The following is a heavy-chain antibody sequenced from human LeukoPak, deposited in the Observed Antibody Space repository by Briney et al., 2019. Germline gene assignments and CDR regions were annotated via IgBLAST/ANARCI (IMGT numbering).Heavy chain of an antibody. Sequence: SETLSLTCTVSGGSISNYYWSWIRQPAGQGLEWIGRIYTSGSTNYNPSLKSRITMSVDTSKNQFSLKLSSVTAADTAVYYCARDSSRTFDYWGRGTLVTVSS. J-gene: IGHJ4*02. CDR3: ARDSSRTFDY. D-gene: IGHD2-2*01. CDR2: IYTSGST. V-gene: IGHV4-4*07. CDR1: GGSISNYY.